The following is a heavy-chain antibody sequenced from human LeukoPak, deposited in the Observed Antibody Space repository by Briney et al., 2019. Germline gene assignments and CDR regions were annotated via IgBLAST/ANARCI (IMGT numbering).Heavy chain of an antibody. D-gene: IGHD6-19*01. CDR3: ARSRGVAGSVFDY. CDR1: GGSISSYY. J-gene: IGHJ4*02. Sequence: PSETLSLTCTVSGGSISSYYWSWIRQPPGKGLEWIGYIYYSGSTNCNPSLKSRVTISVDTSKNQFSLKLSSVTAADTAVYYCARSRGVAGSVFDYWGQGTLVTVSS. V-gene: IGHV4-59*08. CDR2: IYYSGST.